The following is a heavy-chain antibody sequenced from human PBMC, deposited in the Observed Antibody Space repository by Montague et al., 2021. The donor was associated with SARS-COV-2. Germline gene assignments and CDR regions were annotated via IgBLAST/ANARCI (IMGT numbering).Heavy chain of an antibody. V-gene: IGHV3-7*03. CDR2: IKLDGSEK. CDR3: ATGFGSDV. CDR1: GYTLYGNW. D-gene: IGHD1-1*01. J-gene: IGHJ3*01. Sequence: SLRLSCAVSGYTLYGNWMSWVRQAPGKGLEWVANIKLDGSEKYYVDSEKGRFTISGDNANNSLFLQMDNLRADDTAVYYCATGFGSDVWGQGTMVTVSS.